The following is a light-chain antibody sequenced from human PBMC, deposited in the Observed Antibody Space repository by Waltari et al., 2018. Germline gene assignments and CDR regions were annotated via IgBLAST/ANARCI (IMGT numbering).Light chain of an antibody. CDR1: SRDVGRYNY. J-gene: IGLJ3*02. V-gene: IGLV2-14*01. Sequence: QSALTQPASVSGSPGQSITISCTGSSRDVGRYNYVSWYQLFPDRAPKLMIYDVTNRPSRVSNRFSGSKSANTAALTISGLQPEDEADYYCASYIPGSTLVFGGGTKLTVL. CDR3: ASYIPGSTLV. CDR2: DVT.